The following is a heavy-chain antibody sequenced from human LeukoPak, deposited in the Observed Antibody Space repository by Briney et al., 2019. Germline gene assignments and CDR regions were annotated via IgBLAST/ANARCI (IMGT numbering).Heavy chain of an antibody. V-gene: IGHV4-31*03. CDR3: ARDGTGDSSSPAH. D-gene: IGHD6-13*01. J-gene: IGHJ4*02. CDR1: GGSISSGGYY. Sequence: PSETLSLTCTVSGGSISSGGYYWSWIRQHPGKGLEWIGYIYYSGSTYYNPSLKSRVTISVDTSKNQFSLKLSSVTAADTAVYYCARDGTGDSSSPAHWGQGTLVTVSS. CDR2: IYYSGST.